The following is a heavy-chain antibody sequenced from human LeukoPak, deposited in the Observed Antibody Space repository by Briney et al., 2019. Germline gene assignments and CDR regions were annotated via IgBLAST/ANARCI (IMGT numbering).Heavy chain of an antibody. D-gene: IGHD4-17*01. CDR2: IYYSGST. CDR3: ARDDYGDTPGGMDV. V-gene: IGHV4-59*01. Sequence: PSETLSLTCTVSGGSISSYYWSWIRQPPGKGLEWIGYIYYSGSTNYNPSLKSRVTISVDTSKNQFSLKLSSVTAADTAVYYCARDDYGDTPGGMDVWGQGTTVTVSS. CDR1: GGSISSYY. J-gene: IGHJ6*02.